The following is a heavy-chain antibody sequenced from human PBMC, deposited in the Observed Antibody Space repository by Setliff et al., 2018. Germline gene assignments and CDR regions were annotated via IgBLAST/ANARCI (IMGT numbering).Heavy chain of an antibody. D-gene: IGHD2-15*01. CDR3: ARGRMRGSGSGRSCTYDPFDI. Sequence: KASETQSLTCTVSGGSISSMSYYWGWIRQPPGKGLEWIGSIYHSGSAYYNSSLRSRVTISVDTSKNQFSLILRSVTAADTAVYYCARGRMRGSGSGRSCTYDPFDIWGQGTPVTVSS. J-gene: IGHJ3*02. CDR1: GGSISSMSYY. CDR2: IYHSGSA. V-gene: IGHV4-39*07.